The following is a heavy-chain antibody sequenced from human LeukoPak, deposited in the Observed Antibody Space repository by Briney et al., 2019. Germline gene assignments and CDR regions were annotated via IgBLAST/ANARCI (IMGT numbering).Heavy chain of an antibody. CDR3: ARGVPATNEDWFDP. CDR1: GGTFSSYA. Sequence: SVKVSCKASGGTFSSYAISWVRQAPGQGLEWMGGIIPIFGTANYAQKFQGRVTITTDESTSTAYMELSSLRSDDTAVYYCARGVPATNEDWFDPWGQGTLVTVSS. CDR2: IIPIFGTA. J-gene: IGHJ5*02. V-gene: IGHV1-69*05. D-gene: IGHD2-2*01.